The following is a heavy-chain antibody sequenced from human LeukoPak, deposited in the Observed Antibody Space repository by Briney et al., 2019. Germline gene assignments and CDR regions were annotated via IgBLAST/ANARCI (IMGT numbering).Heavy chain of an antibody. J-gene: IGHJ4*02. Sequence: ASVKVSCKASGGTFHSYIVTWVRQAPGQGLEWMGGIVPIIGTANYAQKFQGRVTITADDSTSTACMELRSLRSEDTAIYYCARDQRPSCLGGICYSGDYWGQGTLVTVTS. D-gene: IGHD2-15*01. V-gene: IGHV1-69*13. CDR1: GGTFHSYI. CDR2: IVPIIGTA. CDR3: ARDQRPSCLGGICYSGDY.